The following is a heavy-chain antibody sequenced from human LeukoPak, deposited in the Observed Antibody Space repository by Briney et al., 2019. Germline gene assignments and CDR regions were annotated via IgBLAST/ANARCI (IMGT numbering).Heavy chain of an antibody. CDR1: GFTFSSYA. V-gene: IGHV3-23*01. J-gene: IGHJ4*02. CDR3: ASDYYDSSGYYYGYFDY. Sequence: GGSLRLSCAASGFTFSSYAMSWVRQAPGKGLEWVSAISGSGGSTYYADSAKGRFTISRDNSKNTLYLQMNSLRAEDTAVYYCASDYYDSSGYYYGYFDYWGQGTLVTVSS. D-gene: IGHD3-22*01. CDR2: ISGSGGST.